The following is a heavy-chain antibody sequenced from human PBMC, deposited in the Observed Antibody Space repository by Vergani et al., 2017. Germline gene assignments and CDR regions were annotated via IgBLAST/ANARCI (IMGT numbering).Heavy chain of an antibody. CDR1: GYTFTDYF. D-gene: IGHD1-14*01. V-gene: IGHV1-2*02. CDR3: ARVGTISNRDYFDY. J-gene: IGHJ4*02. CDR2: ITPNIGGT. Sequence: QVQLVQSGAEVKKPGASVKVSCKASGYTFTDYFMHWVRQAPGQGLEWMGWITPNIGGTNYAQKFQGRVTMTRDTSISTAYMELSNLRSDDTAVYYCARVGTISNRDYFDYWGQGTLVTVSS.